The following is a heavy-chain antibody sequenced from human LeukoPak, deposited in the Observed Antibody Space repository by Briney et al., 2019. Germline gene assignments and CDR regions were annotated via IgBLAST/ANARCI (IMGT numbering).Heavy chain of an antibody. CDR3: ARGDDFWSGYFGSPDFNSGTFQH. CDR1: GFTFSSYW. D-gene: IGHD3-3*01. J-gene: IGHJ1*01. Sequence: GGSLRLSCAASGFTFSSYWMSWVRQAPGKGLEWVANIKQDGSEKYYVDSVKGRFTISRDNSKNTLYLQMNSLRAEDTAVYYCARGDDFWSGYFGSPDFNSGTFQHWGQGTLVTVSS. V-gene: IGHV3-7*01. CDR2: IKQDGSEK.